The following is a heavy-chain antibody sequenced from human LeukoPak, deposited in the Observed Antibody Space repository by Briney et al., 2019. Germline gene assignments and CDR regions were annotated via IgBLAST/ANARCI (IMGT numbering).Heavy chain of an antibody. CDR1: GGTFSSYA. J-gene: IGHJ4*02. CDR2: MNPNSGNT. CDR3: ARGGPDY. Sequence: ASVKVSCKASGGTFSSYAISWVRQAPGQGLEWMGGMNPNSGNTGYAQKFQGRVTMTRNTSISTAYMELSSLRSEDTAVYYCARGGPDYWGQGTLVTVSS. V-gene: IGHV1-8*02.